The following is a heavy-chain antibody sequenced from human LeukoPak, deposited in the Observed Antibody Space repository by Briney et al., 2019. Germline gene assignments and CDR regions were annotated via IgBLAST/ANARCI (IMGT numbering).Heavy chain of an antibody. V-gene: IGHV4-34*01. CDR3: ARGPTLDY. Sequence: SETLSLTCAVYGRSFSGYYWSWIRQPPGKGLEWIGEINHSGGTNYNPSLKSRVTISVDTSKNQFSLKLSSVTAADTAVYYCARGPTLDYWGQGTLVTVSS. CDR2: INHSGGT. CDR1: GRSFSGYY. J-gene: IGHJ4*02.